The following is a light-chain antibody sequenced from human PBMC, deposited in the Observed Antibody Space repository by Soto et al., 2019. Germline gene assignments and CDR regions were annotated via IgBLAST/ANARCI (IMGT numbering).Light chain of an antibody. J-gene: IGLJ1*01. CDR3: SSYTSSSTYA. V-gene: IGLV2-14*01. CDR1: SSDVGGYNY. Sequence: SVLPQPASVSGSPGQSITISCTGTSSDVGGYNYVSWYQQHPGKAPKLMIYDVSNRPSGVSNRFSGSKSGNTASLTISGLQAEDEADYYCSSYTSSSTYAFGTGTKVTVL. CDR2: DVS.